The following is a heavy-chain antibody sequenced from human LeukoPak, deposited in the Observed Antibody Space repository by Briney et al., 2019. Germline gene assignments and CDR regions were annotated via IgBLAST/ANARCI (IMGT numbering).Heavy chain of an antibody. Sequence: GGSLRLSCAASGFTFSSYWMSWVRQAPGKGLEWVANIKQDGSEKYHVDSVKGRFTISRDNAKNSLYLQMNSLRAEDTAVYYCARCGDYAGYYMDVWGKGTTVTVSS. V-gene: IGHV3-7*01. CDR3: ARCGDYAGYYMDV. CDR2: IKQDGSEK. CDR1: GFTFSSYW. D-gene: IGHD4-17*01. J-gene: IGHJ6*03.